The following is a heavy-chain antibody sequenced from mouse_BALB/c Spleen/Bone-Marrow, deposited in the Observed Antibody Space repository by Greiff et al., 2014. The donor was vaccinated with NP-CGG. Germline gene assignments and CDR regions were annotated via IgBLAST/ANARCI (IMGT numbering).Heavy chain of an antibody. CDR1: GYSFTSYW. CDR2: IDPSDSET. D-gene: IGHD1-2*01. J-gene: IGHJ4*01. V-gene: IGHV1S126*01. Sequence: VQRVESGPQLVRPGAPVKISCKASGYSFTSYWMHWVKQRPGQGLEWIGMIDPSDSETRLNQKFKDKATLTVDKSSSTAYMQLSSPTSEDSAVYYCARELLRLRSAMDYWGQGTSVTVSS. CDR3: ARELLRLRSAMDY.